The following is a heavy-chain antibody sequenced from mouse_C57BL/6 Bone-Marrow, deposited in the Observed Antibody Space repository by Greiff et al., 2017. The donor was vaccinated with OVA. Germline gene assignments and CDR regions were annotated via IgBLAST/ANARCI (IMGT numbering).Heavy chain of an antibody. CDR1: GYTFTGYW. J-gene: IGHJ1*03. Sequence: QVQLQQSGAELMKPGASVKLSCKATGYTFTGYWIEWVKQRPGHGLEWIGEILPGSGSTNYNEKFKGKATFTADTSSNTAYMQLSSLTTEDSAIYYCARALLFITTVVATNWYFDVWGTGTTVTVSS. CDR3: ARALLFITTVVATNWYFDV. D-gene: IGHD1-1*01. V-gene: IGHV1-9*01. CDR2: ILPGSGST.